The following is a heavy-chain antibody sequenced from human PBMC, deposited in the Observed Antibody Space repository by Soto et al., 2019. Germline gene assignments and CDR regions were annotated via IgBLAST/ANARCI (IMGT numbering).Heavy chain of an antibody. V-gene: IGHV3-74*01. CDR3: ARVGYSYGMDV. Sequence: GGSLRLSCAASGRGFTFSSYWMYWVRQAPGKGLVWVPRINSDGSRTNYADSVKGRFTISRDNAKNTLYLQMNSLSAEDTAVYYCARVGYSYGMDVWGQGTTVTVSS. CDR2: INSDGSRT. CDR1: GRGFTFSSYW. D-gene: IGHD5-12*01. J-gene: IGHJ6*02.